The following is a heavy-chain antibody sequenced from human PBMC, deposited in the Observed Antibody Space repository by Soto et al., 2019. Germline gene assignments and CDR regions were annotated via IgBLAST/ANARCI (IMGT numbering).Heavy chain of an antibody. CDR1: EFTFSSYW. D-gene: IGHD3-10*01. CDR3: ARDLSGRADV. V-gene: IGHV3-74*03. CDR2: LNEDGSFT. J-gene: IGHJ6*02. Sequence: GGSLSLSCVASEFTFSSYWMHWVRQVPGKGLVWVSRLNEDGSFTSYADSVKGRFSIFRDNAKKTLYLQMNSLSAEDSAVYYCARDLSGRADVWGQGTTVTVSS.